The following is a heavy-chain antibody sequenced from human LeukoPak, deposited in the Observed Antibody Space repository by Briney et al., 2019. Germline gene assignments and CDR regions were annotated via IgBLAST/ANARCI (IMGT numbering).Heavy chain of an antibody. CDR1: GYIFTGHF. CDR3: AREERESGGMDV. J-gene: IGHJ6*02. CDR2: ITPETGGT. D-gene: IGHD1-26*01. Sequence: ASVKVSYKASGYIFTGHFIRWVRQAPGQGLEWMGWITPETGGTNYAQKFEGRVTMTRDTSITTAYLELSRVRYDDTAVYYCAREERESGGMDVWGQGTTVTVSS. V-gene: IGHV1-2*02.